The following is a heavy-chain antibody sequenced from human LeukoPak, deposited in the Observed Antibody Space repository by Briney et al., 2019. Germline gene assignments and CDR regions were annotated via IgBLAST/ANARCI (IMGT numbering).Heavy chain of an antibody. Sequence: GGSLRLSCAASGFTFSSYAMHWVRQAPGKGLEWVSAISGSGGSTYYADSVKGRFTISRDNSKNTLYLQMNSLRAEDTAVYYCAKARRAIFGVVIIGYFDYWGQGTLVTVSS. D-gene: IGHD3-3*01. CDR3: AKARRAIFGVVIIGYFDY. CDR1: GFTFSSYA. V-gene: IGHV3-23*01. J-gene: IGHJ4*02. CDR2: ISGSGGST.